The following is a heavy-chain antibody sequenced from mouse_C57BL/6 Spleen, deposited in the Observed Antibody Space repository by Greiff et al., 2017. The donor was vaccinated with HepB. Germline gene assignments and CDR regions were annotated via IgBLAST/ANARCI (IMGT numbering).Heavy chain of an antibody. CDR1: GYGFTSYY. V-gene: IGHV1-66*01. Sequence: VQLVESGPELVKPGASVMISCKASGYGFTSYYIHWVKQRPGQGLEWIGWIYPGSGNTKYNEKFKGKATLTADTSSSTAYMQLSSLTSEDSAVYYCAREGYGSFYFDYWGQGTTLTVSS. CDR3: AREGYGSFYFDY. J-gene: IGHJ2*01. CDR2: IYPGSGNT. D-gene: IGHD1-1*02.